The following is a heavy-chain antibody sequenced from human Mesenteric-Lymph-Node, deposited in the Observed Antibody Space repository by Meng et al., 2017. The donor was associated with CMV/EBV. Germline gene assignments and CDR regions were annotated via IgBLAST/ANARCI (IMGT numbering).Heavy chain of an antibody. J-gene: IGHJ1*01. D-gene: IGHD2-21*01. V-gene: IGHV5-51*01. Sequence: GESLKISCKASGYNFLTHWIVWVRQMPGKGLEWMGIMYPGDYDIRYSPAFQGHVTFSVDNSINTAYLQWSSLRASDTAMYYCARHSGPRPGLTGDSHPYFQSWGQGTQVTVSS. CDR1: GYNFLTHW. CDR2: MYPGDYDI. CDR3: ARHSGPRPGLTGDSHPYFQS.